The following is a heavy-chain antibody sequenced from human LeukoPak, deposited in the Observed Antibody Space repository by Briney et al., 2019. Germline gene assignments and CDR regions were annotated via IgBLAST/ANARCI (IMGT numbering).Heavy chain of an antibody. D-gene: IGHD3-10*01. V-gene: IGHV3-7*03. Sequence: PGGSLRLSCAVSGFPFSTFWMSWVRQAPGKGLEWVANINQDGSEKYYVDSVRGRFAISRDNAKNSLYLQMNSLRAEDTAVYYCAGKQGSGSLRPLDYWGQGTLVTVSS. CDR3: AGKQGSGSLRPLDY. J-gene: IGHJ4*02. CDR1: GFPFSTFW. CDR2: INQDGSEK.